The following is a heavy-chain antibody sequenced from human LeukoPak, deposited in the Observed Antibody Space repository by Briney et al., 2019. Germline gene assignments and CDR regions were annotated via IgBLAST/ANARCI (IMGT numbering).Heavy chain of an antibody. CDR2: IVVGSGNT. J-gene: IGHJ4*02. CDR3: AAVYDSSGYLGY. V-gene: IGHV1-58*01. Sequence: ASVKVSCKASGFTFTSSAVQWVRQARGQRLEWIGWIVVGSGNTNYAQKFQERVTITRDMSTSTAYMELSSLRSEDTAVYYCAAVYDSSGYLGYWGQGTLVTVSS. CDR1: GFTFTSSA. D-gene: IGHD3-22*01.